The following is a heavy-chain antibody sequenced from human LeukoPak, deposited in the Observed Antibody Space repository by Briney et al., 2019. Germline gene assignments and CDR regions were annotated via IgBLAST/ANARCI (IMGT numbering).Heavy chain of an antibody. CDR3: TRARWLQTSHWFDP. J-gene: IGHJ5*02. CDR1: GFTFSGSA. V-gene: IGHV3-73*01. D-gene: IGHD5-12*01. Sequence: GGSLRLSCAASGFTFSGSAMHWVRQASGKGLEWVGRIRSKANSYATAYAASVKGRFTISRDDSKNTAYLQMNSLKTEDTAVYYCTRARWLQTSHWFDPWGQGTLVTVSS. CDR2: IRSKANSYAT.